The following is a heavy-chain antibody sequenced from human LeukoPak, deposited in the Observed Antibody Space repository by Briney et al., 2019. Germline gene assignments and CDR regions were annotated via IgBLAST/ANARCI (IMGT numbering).Heavy chain of an antibody. V-gene: IGHV3-30*18. D-gene: IGHD6-19*01. Sequence: GRSLRLSCAASGFTFSSYGMHWVRQAPGKGLEWVAVISYDGSNKYYADSVKGRFTISRDNSKNALYLQMNSLRAEDTAVYYCAKDSGIAVAGSGDYWGQGTLVTVSS. CDR1: GFTFSSYG. CDR2: ISYDGSNK. J-gene: IGHJ4*02. CDR3: AKDSGIAVAGSGDY.